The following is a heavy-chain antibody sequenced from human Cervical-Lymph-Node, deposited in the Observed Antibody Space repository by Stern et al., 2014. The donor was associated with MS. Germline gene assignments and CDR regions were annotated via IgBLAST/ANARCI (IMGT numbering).Heavy chain of an antibody. CDR1: GYSFTTYW. J-gene: IGHJ4*02. Sequence: VQLVQSGAEVKKPGESLKISCKGSGYSFTTYWIGWVRQMPGKGLEWMGIIYPGDSDTKYSPSFQGQVPISADKSISTAYLQWSSLKAPDTAMYYCARQYWSAGTTSDGLDYWGQGTLVTVSS. D-gene: IGHD1-7*01. CDR2: IYPGDSDT. CDR3: ARQYWSAGTTSDGLDY. V-gene: IGHV5-51*01.